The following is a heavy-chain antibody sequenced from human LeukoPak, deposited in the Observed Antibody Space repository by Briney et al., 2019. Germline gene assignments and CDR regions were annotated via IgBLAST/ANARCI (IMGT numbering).Heavy chain of an antibody. V-gene: IGHV3-9*01. CDR3: ARDLTGWGESSGYSDY. J-gene: IGHJ4*02. CDR2: ISWNSGSI. CDR1: GFTFDDYA. D-gene: IGHD3-22*01. Sequence: PGRSLRLSCAASGFTFDDYAMHWVRQAPGKGLEWVSGISWNSGSIGYADSVKGRFTISRDNSKNTLYLQVNSLRAEDTAVYYCARDLTGWGESSGYSDYWGQGTLVTVSS.